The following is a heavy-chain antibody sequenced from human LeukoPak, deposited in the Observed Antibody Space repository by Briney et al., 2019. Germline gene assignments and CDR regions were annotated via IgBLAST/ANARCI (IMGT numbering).Heavy chain of an antibody. Sequence: SETLTLTCAVYGGSFSGYYWSWMRQPPGKGLEWIGEINHSGSTNYNPSLKSRVTISVDTSKNQFSLKLSSVTAADTAVYYCARDTAMDSRVMVWGQGTLVTVSS. V-gene: IGHV4-34*01. CDR3: ARDTAMDSRVMV. CDR1: GGSFSGYY. D-gene: IGHD5-18*01. J-gene: IGHJ4*02. CDR2: INHSGST.